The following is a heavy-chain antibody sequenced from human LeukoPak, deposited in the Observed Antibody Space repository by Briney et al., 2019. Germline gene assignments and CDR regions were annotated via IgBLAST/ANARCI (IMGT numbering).Heavy chain of an antibody. J-gene: IGHJ5*02. CDR1: GGSISSYY. CDR3: ARDLLETYDFWSGYYTSWFDP. V-gene: IGHV4-4*07. Sequence: SETLSLTCTVSGGSISSYYWSWIRQPPGKGLEWIGRIYTSGSTNYNPSLKSRVTMSVDTSKNQFSLKLSSVTAADTAVYYCARDLLETYDFWSGYYTSWFDPWGQGTLVTVSS. CDR2: IYTSGST. D-gene: IGHD3-3*01.